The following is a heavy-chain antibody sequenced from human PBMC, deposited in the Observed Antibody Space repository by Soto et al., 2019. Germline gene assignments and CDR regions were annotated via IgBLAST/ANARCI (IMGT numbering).Heavy chain of an antibody. CDR1: GGSLTNYG. CDR3: ARGDVTKVGVTNYYGMDV. V-gene: IGHV1-69*12. CDR2: IIPVFGTA. J-gene: IGHJ6*02. Sequence: QVQLVQSGAEVKKPGSSVKVSCKASGGSLTNYGVSWVRQAPGQGLEWMGGIIPVFGTANYAQKFQGRVPTAADESKSTVFRDVRSLRSEDTAVYYCARGDVTKVGVTNYYGMDVWGQGPTVTVSS. D-gene: IGHD3-10*01.